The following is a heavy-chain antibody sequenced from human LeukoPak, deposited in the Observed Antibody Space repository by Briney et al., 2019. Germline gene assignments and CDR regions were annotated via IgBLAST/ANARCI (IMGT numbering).Heavy chain of an antibody. CDR2: IYYSGST. CDR3: ARGVAVAGYDAFDI. V-gene: IGHV4-39*01. CDR1: GGSISTTSYY. J-gene: IGHJ3*02. Sequence: PSETLSLTCTVSGGSISTTSYYWGWIRQPPGKGLEWIGSIYYSGSTYYNPSLKSRVTISVDTSKNQFSLKLSSVTAADTAVYYCARGVAVAGYDAFDIWGQGTMVTVSS. D-gene: IGHD6-19*01.